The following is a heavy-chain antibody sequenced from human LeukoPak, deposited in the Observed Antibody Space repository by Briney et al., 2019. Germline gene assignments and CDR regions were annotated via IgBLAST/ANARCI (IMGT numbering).Heavy chain of an antibody. D-gene: IGHD6-19*01. CDR2: INHSGST. Sequence: SETLSLTCAVYGGSFSGYYWGWLRQPPGKGLEWIGEINHSGSTNYNPSLKSRVTISVDTSKNQFSLKLSSVTAADTAVYYCARGPSFIAVAGTDYYYGMDVWGQGTTVTVSS. V-gene: IGHV4-34*01. CDR1: GGSFSGYY. J-gene: IGHJ6*02. CDR3: ARGPSFIAVAGTDYYYGMDV.